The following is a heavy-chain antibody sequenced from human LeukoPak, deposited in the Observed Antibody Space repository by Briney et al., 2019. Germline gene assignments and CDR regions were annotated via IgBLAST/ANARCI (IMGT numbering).Heavy chain of an antibody. V-gene: IGHV5-51*01. D-gene: IGHD6-13*01. Sequence: GESLKISCKGSGYNFTSYWIGWVRQMPGKGLEWMGIIYPGDSDTRYSPSFQGQVTMSADKSISTAYLQWSSLKASDTAMYYCAKSSSNRFFDYWGQGTLVTVSS. CDR2: IYPGDSDT. CDR3: AKSSSNRFFDY. CDR1: GYNFTSYW. J-gene: IGHJ4*02.